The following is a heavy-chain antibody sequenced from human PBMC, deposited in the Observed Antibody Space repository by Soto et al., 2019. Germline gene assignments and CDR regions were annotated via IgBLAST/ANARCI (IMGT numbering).Heavy chain of an antibody. V-gene: IGHV4-39*01. CDR3: ARLGELSFGDY. J-gene: IGHJ4*02. CDR2: IYYSGST. Sequence: QLQLQELGPGLVKPSETLSLTCTVSGGSISSSSYYWGWIRQPPGKGLEWIGSIYYSGSTYYNPSLKSRVTISVDTSKNQFSLKLSSVTAADTAVYYCARLGELSFGDYWGQGTLVTVSS. CDR1: GGSISSSSYY. D-gene: IGHD3-16*02.